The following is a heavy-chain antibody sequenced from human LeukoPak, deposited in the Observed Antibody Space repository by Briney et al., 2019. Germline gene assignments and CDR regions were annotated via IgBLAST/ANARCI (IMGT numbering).Heavy chain of an antibody. CDR3: AKLGVAAAFPSPLFDP. CDR1: GFTFSSYG. Sequence: PGGSLRLSCAASGFTFSSYGMHWVRQAPGKGLEWVAFIRYDGSNKYYADSVKGRFTISRDNSKNTLYLQMNSLRAEDTAVYYCAKLGVAAAFPSPLFDPWGQGTLVTVSS. CDR2: IRYDGSNK. D-gene: IGHD2-15*01. J-gene: IGHJ5*02. V-gene: IGHV3-30*02.